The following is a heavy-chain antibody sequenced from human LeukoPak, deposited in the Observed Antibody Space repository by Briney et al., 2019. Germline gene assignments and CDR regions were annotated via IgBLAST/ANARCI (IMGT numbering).Heavy chain of an antibody. CDR2: ISSSSSYI. V-gene: IGHV3-21*01. J-gene: IGHJ6*02. CDR1: GFTFSSYS. Sequence: GGSLRLSCAASGFTFSSYSMDWVRQAPGKGLEWVSSISSSSSYIYYADSVKGRFTISRDNAKNSLYLQMNSLRAEDTAVYYCAREDYGDYWGYYYYGMDVWGQGTTVTVSS. D-gene: IGHD4-17*01. CDR3: AREDYGDYWGYYYYGMDV.